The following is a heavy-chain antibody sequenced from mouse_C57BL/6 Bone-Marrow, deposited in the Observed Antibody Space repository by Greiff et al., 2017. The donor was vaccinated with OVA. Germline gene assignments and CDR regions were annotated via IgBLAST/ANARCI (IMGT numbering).Heavy chain of an antibody. J-gene: IGHJ2*01. Sequence: QVQLQQPGAELVRPGTSVKLSCKASGYTFTSYWMHWVKQRPGQGLEWIGVIDPSDSYTNYNQKFKGKATLTVDTSASTAYMQLSSLTSADSAVYYCARDGSSPGYWGQGTTLTVSS. CDR2: IDPSDSYT. D-gene: IGHD1-1*01. CDR3: ARDGSSPGY. V-gene: IGHV1-59*01. CDR1: GYTFTSYW.